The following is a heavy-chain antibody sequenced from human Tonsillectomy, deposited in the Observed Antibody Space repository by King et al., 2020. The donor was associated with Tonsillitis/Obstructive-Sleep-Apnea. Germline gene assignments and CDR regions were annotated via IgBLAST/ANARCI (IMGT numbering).Heavy chain of an antibody. CDR2: IYYRGST. J-gene: IGHJ5*02. CDR3: ARGGDIVVVPAAISPNWFDP. Sequence: VQLQESGPGMVKPSQTLSLTCTVSGGSISSGAYYWSWIRQHPGKGLEWIGYIYYRGSTYYNPSLKSRVTISVDTSKNQFSLKLSSVTAADTAVYYCARGGDIVVVPAAISPNWFDPWGQGTLGTVSS. CDR1: GGSISSGAYY. D-gene: IGHD2-2*01. V-gene: IGHV4-31*03.